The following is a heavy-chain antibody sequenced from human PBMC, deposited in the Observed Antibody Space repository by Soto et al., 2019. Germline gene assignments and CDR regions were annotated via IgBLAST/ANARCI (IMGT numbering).Heavy chain of an antibody. D-gene: IGHD3-3*01. CDR3: ARGGVDVFGVVDY. J-gene: IGHJ4*02. CDR1: GYSFTDYY. CDR2: INPKSGGP. Sequence: QVQVVQSGTEVKKPGASGKVSCKASGYSFTDYYMHWVRQAPGQGLEWMGWINPKSGGPYYAQKFQGRVTMTRDTSIGTAYMELNRLTYDDTAVYYCARGGVDVFGVVDYWGQGTPVTVSS. V-gene: IGHV1-2*02.